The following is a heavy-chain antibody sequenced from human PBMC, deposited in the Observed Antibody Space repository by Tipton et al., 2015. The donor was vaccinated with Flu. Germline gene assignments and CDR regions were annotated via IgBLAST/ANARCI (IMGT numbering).Heavy chain of an antibody. CDR1: GYLFNSYY. CDR2: INPSAGRT. Sequence: QLVQSGAEVKKPGASVKISCKASGYLFNSYYMHWVRQAPGQGLEWMGIINPSAGRTTYAQKFQGRVTMTRDTSTSTVYVELTGLTSEDSATYYCARDPSRGYGESNWGGPWGQGTLVTVSS. CDR3: ARDPSRGYGESNWGGP. V-gene: IGHV1-46*02. D-gene: IGHD2-2*01. J-gene: IGHJ5*02.